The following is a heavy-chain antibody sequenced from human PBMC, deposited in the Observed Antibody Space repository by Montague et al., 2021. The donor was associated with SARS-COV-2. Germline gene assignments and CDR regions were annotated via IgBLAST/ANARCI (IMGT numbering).Heavy chain of an antibody. Sequence: SETLSLTCAVYGGSFSGYYWSWIRQPPGKGLEWIGEINHSGSTNYNPSLKSRVTISVDTSKNQFSLKLSSVTAADTAVYYCARVRSYSSWYGVNWFDPWGQGTLVTVSS. CDR1: GGSFSGYY. CDR2: INHSGST. D-gene: IGHD6-13*01. V-gene: IGHV4-34*01. CDR3: ARVRSYSSWYGVNWFDP. J-gene: IGHJ5*02.